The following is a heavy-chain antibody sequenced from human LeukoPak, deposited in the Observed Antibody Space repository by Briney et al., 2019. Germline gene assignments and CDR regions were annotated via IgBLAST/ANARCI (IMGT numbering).Heavy chain of an antibody. D-gene: IGHD2-21*02. V-gene: IGHV4-4*07. CDR2: IYTSGST. CDR1: GDSISNFY. CDR3: ARGMREVRLQSPAYIVVVTAHPLPDY. J-gene: IGHJ4*02. Sequence: SETLSLTCTVSGDSISNFYWSWIRQPAGKGLEWIGRIYTSGSTNYNPSLKSRVTMSVDTSKNQFSLKLSSVTAADTAVYYCARGMREVRLQSPAYIVVVTAHPLPDYWGQGTLVTVSS.